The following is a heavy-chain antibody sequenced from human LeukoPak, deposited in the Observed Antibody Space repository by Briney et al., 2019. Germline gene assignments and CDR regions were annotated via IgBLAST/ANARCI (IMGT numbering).Heavy chain of an antibody. Sequence: PSETLSLTCAVYGGSLSGYYWSWIRQPPGKGLEWIGEVTHSGITNYNPSLKSRVTISEDTSKSQFSLKLSSVTAADTAVYYCARIYGDYSDFAYWGQGSPVTVSS. CDR3: ARIYGDYSDFAY. CDR1: GGSLSGYY. D-gene: IGHD4-17*01. V-gene: IGHV4-34*01. CDR2: VTHSGIT. J-gene: IGHJ4*02.